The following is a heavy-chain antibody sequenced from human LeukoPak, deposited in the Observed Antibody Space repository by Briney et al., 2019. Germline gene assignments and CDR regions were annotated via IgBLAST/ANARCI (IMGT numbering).Heavy chain of an antibody. CDR3: ARALYNFWSDYYFDY. J-gene: IGHJ4*02. V-gene: IGHV3-7*01. D-gene: IGHD3-3*01. CDR1: GFTFGDYA. Sequence: GGSLRLSCTASGFTFGDYAMSWFRQAPGKGLEWVANIKQDGSEKYYVDSVKGRFTISRDNAKNSLYLQMNSLRAEDTAVYYCARALYNFWSDYYFDYWGQGTLVTVSS. CDR2: IKQDGSEK.